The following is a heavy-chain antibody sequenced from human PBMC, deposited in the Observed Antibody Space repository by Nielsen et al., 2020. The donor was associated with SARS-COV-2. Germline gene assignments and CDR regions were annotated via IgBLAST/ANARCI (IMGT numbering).Heavy chain of an antibody. CDR1: GFTFGDYA. V-gene: IGHV3-49*03. D-gene: IGHD6-6*01. CDR3: TRLDIMYISSSGLTRNFDY. Sequence: GESLKISCTASGFTFGDYAMSWFRQAPGKGLEWVGFIRSKAYGGTTEYAASVKGRFTISRDDSKSIAYLQMNSLKTEDTAVYYCTRLDIMYISSSGLTRNFDYWGQGTLVTVSS. CDR2: IRSKAYGGTT. J-gene: IGHJ4*02.